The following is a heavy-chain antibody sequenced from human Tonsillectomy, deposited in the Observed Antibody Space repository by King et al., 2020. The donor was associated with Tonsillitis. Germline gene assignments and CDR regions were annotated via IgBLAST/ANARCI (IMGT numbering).Heavy chain of an antibody. V-gene: IGHV3-9*01. CDR2: TNWNNRSI. CDR3: VKDGAAGLVRGCAFDV. CDR1: GFTFDDHA. J-gene: IGHJ3*01. Sequence: VQLVESGGGLVQPGRSLRLSCVATGFTFDDHAMHWVRQVPGKGLEWVSGTNWNNRSIAYANSVKGRFTISRDNARNFLYLEMNSLRPEDTALYYCVKDGAAGLVRGCAFDVWGRGTMVTVSS. D-gene: IGHD3-10*01.